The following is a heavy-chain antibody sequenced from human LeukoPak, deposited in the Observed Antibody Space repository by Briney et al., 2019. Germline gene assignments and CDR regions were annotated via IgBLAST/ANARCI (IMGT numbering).Heavy chain of an antibody. J-gene: IGHJ4*02. CDR2: ISGSGGST. V-gene: IGHV3-23*01. Sequence: PGGSLRLSCAASGFTFSSYAMSWVRQAPGKGLEWVSAISGSGGSTYYADSVKGRVTISKDNSKNTLYLQMNSLRAEDTAVYYCARQLGYCSDGSCYFDYWGQGTLVTVSS. CDR1: GFTFSSYA. D-gene: IGHD2-15*01. CDR3: ARQLGYCSDGSCYFDY.